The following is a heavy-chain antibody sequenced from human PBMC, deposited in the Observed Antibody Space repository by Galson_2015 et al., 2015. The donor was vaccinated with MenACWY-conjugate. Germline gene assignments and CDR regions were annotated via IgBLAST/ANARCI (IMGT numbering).Heavy chain of an antibody. J-gene: IGHJ1*01. CDR2: ISGKNGNA. D-gene: IGHD2/OR15-2a*01. Sequence: SVKVSCKASGYTFRNYGFTWVRQAPGQGLEWMGRISGKNGNAIYAQKFQDRFIMTTDASTNTAYMELGSLRSDDTATYYCASHLLGNIGYAWGQGALVTVSS. V-gene: IGHV1-18*01. CDR3: ASHLLGNIGYA. CDR1: GYTFRNYG.